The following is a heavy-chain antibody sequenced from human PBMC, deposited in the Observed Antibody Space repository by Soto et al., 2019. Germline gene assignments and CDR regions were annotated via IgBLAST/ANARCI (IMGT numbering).Heavy chain of an antibody. CDR1: GFTFSSYG. Sequence: EVPLLESGGGLVQPGGSLRLSCAASGFTFSSYGMSWVRQAPGKGLEWVSAIGGSGGNTYYADSVEGRFTISRDNSKNTLYLQMNSLRAEDTAVYYCAKSLYFGDYVKNFDSWGQGTLVTVSS. J-gene: IGHJ4*02. D-gene: IGHD4-17*01. V-gene: IGHV3-23*01. CDR2: IGGSGGNT. CDR3: AKSLYFGDYVKNFDS.